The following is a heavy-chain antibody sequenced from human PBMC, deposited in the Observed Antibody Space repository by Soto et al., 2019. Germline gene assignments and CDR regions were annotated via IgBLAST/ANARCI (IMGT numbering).Heavy chain of an antibody. CDR3: ATDRGPRTPWLIDPFAY. J-gene: IGHJ4*02. CDR2: ISYDGTKT. CDR1: GFTFSIYA. D-gene: IGHD5-12*01. Sequence: QVQLVESGGGVVQPGRSLRVSCAASGFTFSIYAMHWVRQAPGTGLEWVAVISYDGTKTYYADSVKGRFTISRDNSKNTVYLQMNSLRDEDTAVSSCATDRGPRTPWLIDPFAYWGQGTVVTVSP. V-gene: IGHV3-30*03.